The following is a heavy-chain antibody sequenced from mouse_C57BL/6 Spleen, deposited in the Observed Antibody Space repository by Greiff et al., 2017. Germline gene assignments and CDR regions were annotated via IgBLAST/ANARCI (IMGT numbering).Heavy chain of an antibody. V-gene: IGHV1-82*01. Sequence: VQLQQSGPELVKPGASVKISCKASGYAFSSSWMNWVKQRPGKGLEWIGRIYPGDGDTNYNEKFKGKATLTAEKSSSTAYMQLSSLTSEDSAVYFCARSPPKDWYFDVWGTGTTVTVSS. J-gene: IGHJ1*03. CDR2: IYPGDGDT. CDR1: GYAFSSSW. CDR3: ARSPPKDWYFDV.